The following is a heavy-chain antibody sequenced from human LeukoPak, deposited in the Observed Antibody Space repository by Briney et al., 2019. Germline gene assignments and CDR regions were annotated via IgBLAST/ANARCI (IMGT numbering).Heavy chain of an antibody. V-gene: IGHV1-8*03. CDR3: AREGCGPGGSYSRAFDI. J-gene: IGHJ3*02. Sequence: ASVKVSCKASGYTFTSYDINWVRQATGQGLEWMGWMNPNSGNTGYAQKFQGRVTITRNTSISTAYMELSSLRSEDTAVYYCAREGCGPGGSYSRAFDIWGQGTMVTVSS. CDR1: GYTFTSYD. D-gene: IGHD1-26*01. CDR2: MNPNSGNT.